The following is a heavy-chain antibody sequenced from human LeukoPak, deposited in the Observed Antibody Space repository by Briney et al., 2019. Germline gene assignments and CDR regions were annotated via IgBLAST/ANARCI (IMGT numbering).Heavy chain of an antibody. CDR3: ARREYCSSTSCYIDSAFDI. D-gene: IGHD2-2*02. CDR1: GGTFSSYA. CDR2: IIPILGIA. Sequence: SVKVSCKASGGTFSSYAISWVRQAPGQGLEWMGRIIPILGIANCAQKFQGRVTITADKSTSTAYMELSSLRSEDTAVYYCARREYCSSTSCYIDSAFDIWGQGTMVTVSS. J-gene: IGHJ3*02. V-gene: IGHV1-69*04.